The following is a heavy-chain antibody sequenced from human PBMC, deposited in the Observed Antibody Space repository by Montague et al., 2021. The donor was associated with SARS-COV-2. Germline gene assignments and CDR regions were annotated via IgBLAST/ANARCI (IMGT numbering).Heavy chain of an antibody. V-gene: IGHV3-7*01. CDR3: ATDQNWAFDC. Sequence: LRLSCAASGFTFGSYWMSWVRQAPGKGLEWVANIKQDESEKSYVDSVKGRFTISRDNAKNSLYLQMHSLRAEDTAVYYCATDQNWAFDCWGQGALVTVSP. CDR2: IKQDESEK. D-gene: IGHD7-27*01. J-gene: IGHJ4*02. CDR1: GFTFGSYW.